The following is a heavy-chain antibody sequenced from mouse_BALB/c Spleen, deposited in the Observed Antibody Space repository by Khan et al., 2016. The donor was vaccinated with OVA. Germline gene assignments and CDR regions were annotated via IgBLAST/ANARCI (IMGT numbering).Heavy chain of an antibody. Sequence: VQLQQSGPELVKPGASVMISCKASGYSFTGYFMNWVKQSHGKSLEWIGRINPYNGDTFYNQKFKGKATLTVDKSSSTAHMELLSLTSEDSAVDYCGRYDGIYYYAMDYWGQGTSVTVSS. CDR1: GYSFTGYF. CDR2: INPYNGDT. J-gene: IGHJ4*01. D-gene: IGHD2-14*01. CDR3: GRYDGIYYYAMDY. V-gene: IGHV1-37*01.